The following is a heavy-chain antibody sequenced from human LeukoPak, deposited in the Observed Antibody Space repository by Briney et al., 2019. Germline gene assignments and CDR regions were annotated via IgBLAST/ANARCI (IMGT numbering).Heavy chain of an antibody. J-gene: IGHJ4*02. CDR2: ISYDGHDK. CDR3: AKDQCDYVRGEFDY. CDR1: GFTFTSYD. D-gene: IGHD3-16*01. Sequence: GGSLRLSCAASGFTFTSYDMHWVRQAPGKGLEWVAVISYDGHDKYYADSVKGRFTVSRDNSKNTLYLQMNSLRAEDTAVYYCAKDQCDYVRGEFDYWGQGTLVTVSS. V-gene: IGHV3-30*18.